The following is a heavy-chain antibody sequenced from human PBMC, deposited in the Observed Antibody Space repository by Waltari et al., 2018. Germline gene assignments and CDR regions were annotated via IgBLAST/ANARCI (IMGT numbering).Heavy chain of an antibody. J-gene: IGHJ4*02. CDR3: VKTVVGSFIFDY. Sequence: EVQLVESGGGLVQPGGSLRLSCSASGFSFSSYGMHWVRQTPGNGLEYVAGMSDNGRSTYYANSVKDRFSISRDNSKNTLYIQMSSLRSEDTAIYYCVKTVVGSFIFDYWGQGTLVTVSS. D-gene: IGHD1-26*01. V-gene: IGHV3-64D*06. CDR1: GFSFSSYG. CDR2: MSDNGRST.